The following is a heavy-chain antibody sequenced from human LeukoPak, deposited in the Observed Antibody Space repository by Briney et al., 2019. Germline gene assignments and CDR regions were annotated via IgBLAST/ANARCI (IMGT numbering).Heavy chain of an antibody. CDR1: GGSISSSSYY. CDR3: ARHGGPDYYDSSGYHDY. CDR2: IYYSGST. V-gene: IGHV4-39*01. D-gene: IGHD3-22*01. Sequence: SETLSLTCTVSGGSISSSSYYWGWIRQPPGTGLEWIGSIYYSGSTYYNPSLKSRVTISVDTSKNQFSLKLSSVTAADTAVYYCARHGGPDYYDSSGYHDYWGQGTLVTVSS. J-gene: IGHJ4*02.